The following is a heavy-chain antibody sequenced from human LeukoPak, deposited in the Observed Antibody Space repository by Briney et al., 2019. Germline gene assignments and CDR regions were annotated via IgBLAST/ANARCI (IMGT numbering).Heavy chain of an antibody. CDR2: INPNSGGT. J-gene: IGHJ6*04. CDR3: ASSNSYSSGWYHV. D-gene: IGHD6-19*01. Sequence: ASVRVSCTASGYTFTGYYMHWVRQAPGQGLEWMGWINPNSGGTNYAQKFQGRVTMTRDTSISTAYMELSRLRSDDTAVYYCASSNSYSSGWYHVWGKGTTVTVSS. V-gene: IGHV1-2*02. CDR1: GYTFTGYY.